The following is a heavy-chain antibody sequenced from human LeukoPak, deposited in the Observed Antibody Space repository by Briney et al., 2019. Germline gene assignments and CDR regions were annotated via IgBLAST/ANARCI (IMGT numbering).Heavy chain of an antibody. D-gene: IGHD6-6*01. CDR3: ARDRAPSYSSSPYWYFDL. Sequence: SETLSLTCTVSGGSFSSSSYYWGWIRQPPGKGLEWIGRIYYSGSTYYNPSLKSRVTISVDTSKNQFSLKLSSVTAADAAVYYCARDRAPSYSSSPYWYFDLWGRGTLVTVSS. V-gene: IGHV4-39*07. CDR1: GGSFSSSSYY. J-gene: IGHJ2*01. CDR2: IYYSGST.